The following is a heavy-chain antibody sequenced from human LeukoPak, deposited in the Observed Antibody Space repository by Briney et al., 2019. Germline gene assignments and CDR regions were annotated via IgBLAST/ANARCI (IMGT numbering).Heavy chain of an antibody. CDR2: SGTRSGTK. D-gene: IGHD3-16*02. V-gene: IGHV3-21*01. CDR3: LLQMTYGELSDPDF. J-gene: IGHJ4*02. Sequence: GGSLRLSCAASGFTLSSLAMHWVRQAPGKGLEWVSSSGTRSGTKYYADSVMGRFTISRDSAMNSVSPQINSLRAEDTAVYYCLLQMTYGELSDPDFRGQGTLVTVSS. CDR1: GFTLSSLA.